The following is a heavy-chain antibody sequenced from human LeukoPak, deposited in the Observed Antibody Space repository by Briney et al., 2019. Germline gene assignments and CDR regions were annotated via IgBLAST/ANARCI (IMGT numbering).Heavy chain of an antibody. D-gene: IGHD3-10*01. J-gene: IGHJ5*02. V-gene: IGHV4-38-2*02. Sequence: SETLSLTRTVSGYSISSGYYWGWIRQPPGKGLEWIGSIYHSGSTYYNPSLKSRITISVDTSKNQFSLKLNSVTAADTAVYCCAREGLGSGSDPWGQGTLVTVSS. CDR2: IYHSGST. CDR1: GYSISSGYY. CDR3: AREGLGSGSDP.